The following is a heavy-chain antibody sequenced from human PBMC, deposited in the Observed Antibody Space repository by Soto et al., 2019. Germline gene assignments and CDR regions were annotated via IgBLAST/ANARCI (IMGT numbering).Heavy chain of an antibody. CDR1: GFTFDDYA. CDR3: ATDIVERSGTLSLSFYD. V-gene: IGHV3-9*01. CDR2: ISGNSGSI. Sequence: EVQLVESGGGLVQPGRSLRLSCAASGFTFDDYAMHWVRQAPGKGLERVSGISGNSGSICYADDVKVRFTNSRNNANKSLYLQLNSLRAEDAALLYCATDIVERSGTLSLSFYDWGQVTLVTVSS. D-gene: IGHD3-3*01. J-gene: IGHJ4*02.